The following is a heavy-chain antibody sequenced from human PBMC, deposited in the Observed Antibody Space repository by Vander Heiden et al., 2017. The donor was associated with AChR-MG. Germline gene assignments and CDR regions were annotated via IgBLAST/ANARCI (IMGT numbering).Heavy chain of an antibody. V-gene: IGHV1-46*03. CDR1: GFTFTNSH. D-gene: IGHD1-26*01. CDR3: ARELTGSFYFDF. CDR2: INPSLDST. Sequence: QVKLVQSGAAVRKPGASLKVSCKTSGFTFTNSHMHWVRQAPGQGLEWVGTINPSLDSTHYAQKFQGRVRMTRDTSTKTVYMDMTSLRPEDTAVYFCARELTGSFYFDFWGQGSLVTVSS. J-gene: IGHJ4*02.